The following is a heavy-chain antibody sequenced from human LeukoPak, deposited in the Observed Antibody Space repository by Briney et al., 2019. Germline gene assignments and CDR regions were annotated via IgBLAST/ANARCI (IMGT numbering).Heavy chain of an antibody. D-gene: IGHD3-22*01. CDR1: GFTFSTYW. Sequence: GGSLRLSCAASGFTFSTYWTTWVRQAPGKGLEWVANIKQDGSAKYYVDSLRGRFSISRDNVKNSLFLQMNSLSAEDTAVYYCARCPYDSTGYYSVPSHLDYWGQGTLVTVSS. CDR3: ARCPYDSTGYYSVPSHLDY. J-gene: IGHJ4*02. CDR2: IKQDGSAK. V-gene: IGHV3-7*01.